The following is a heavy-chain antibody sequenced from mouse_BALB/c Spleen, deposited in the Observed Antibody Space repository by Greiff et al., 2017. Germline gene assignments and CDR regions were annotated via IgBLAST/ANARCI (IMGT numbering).Heavy chain of an antibody. CDR2: ISSGGSYT. CDR3: ARDGNYSMDY. D-gene: IGHD2-1*01. Sequence: EVKLMESGGGLVQPGGSLKLSCAASGFTFSSYGMSWVRQTPDKRLEWVATISSGGSYTYYPDSVKGRFTISRDNAKNTLYLQMSSLKSEDTAMYYCARDGNYSMDYWGQGTSVTVSS. V-gene: IGHV5-6*03. J-gene: IGHJ4*01. CDR1: GFTFSSYG.